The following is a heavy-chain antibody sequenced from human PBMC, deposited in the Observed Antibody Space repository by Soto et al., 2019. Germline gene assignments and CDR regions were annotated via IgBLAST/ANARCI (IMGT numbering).Heavy chain of an antibody. CDR2: IYPGDSDT. CDR1: GYSFTTYW. J-gene: IGHJ6*02. V-gene: IGHV5-51*01. Sequence: GASVNSCCKGSGYSFTTYWTGSVRQMPGKGLEWMGIIYPGDSDTRYSPSFQGQVNIPAEKSISTAYLQWSSLKSSDIAMYYCALTGDAPYNYYYGMDVWGQGTTVTVSS. CDR3: ALTGDAPYNYYYGMDV. D-gene: IGHD7-27*01.